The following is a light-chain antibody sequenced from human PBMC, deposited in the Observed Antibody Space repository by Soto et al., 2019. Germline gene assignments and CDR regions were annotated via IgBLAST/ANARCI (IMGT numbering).Light chain of an antibody. V-gene: IGKV3-20*01. Sequence: EVVLTPSPGTLSLSPVEGATLSCRASQSVSATYIAWYQQKSGQAPRLILYGSSSRATGVPDRFSGSGSGTEFTLTIDRLEPEDVATYYCQQYGSSPRAFGQGTKVDIK. CDR3: QQYGSSPRA. CDR1: QSVSATY. CDR2: GSS. J-gene: IGKJ1*01.